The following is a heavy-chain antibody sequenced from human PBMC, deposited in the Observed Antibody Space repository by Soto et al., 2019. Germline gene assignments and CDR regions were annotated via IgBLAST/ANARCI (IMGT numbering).Heavy chain of an antibody. Sequence: EVQLLESGGGLVQPGGSLRPSCAASGFTFISYAMSWVRQAPGKGLEWVSGTSGGGDVAFYADSVKGRFTISRDNSKNTLYLQMNSLRAEDTALYYCVKKSIGTVTNPVYWYFDLWGRGTLVTVSS. CDR2: TSGGGDVA. V-gene: IGHV3-23*01. CDR3: VKKSIGTVTNPVYWYFDL. D-gene: IGHD4-17*01. CDR1: GFTFISYA. J-gene: IGHJ2*01.